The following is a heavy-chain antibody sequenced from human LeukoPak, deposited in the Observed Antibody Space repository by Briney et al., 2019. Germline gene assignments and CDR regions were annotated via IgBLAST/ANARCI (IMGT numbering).Heavy chain of an antibody. CDR3: ARDHGGRNYDYVWGRTFFDY. J-gene: IGHJ4*02. Sequence: GGSLRLSCAASGFTFSSYSMNWVRQAPGEGLEWVSSISSSSYIYYADSVKGRFTISRDNAKNSLYLQMNSLRAEDTAVYYCARDHGGRNYDYVWGRTFFDYWGQGTLVTVSS. D-gene: IGHD3-16*01. CDR1: GFTFSSYS. CDR2: ISSSSYI. V-gene: IGHV3-21*01.